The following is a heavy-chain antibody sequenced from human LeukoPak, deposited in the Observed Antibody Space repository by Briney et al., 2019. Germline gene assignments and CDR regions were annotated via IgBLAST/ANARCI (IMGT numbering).Heavy chain of an antibody. CDR1: GGSISTYY. CDR3: ATTTIRLGY. Sequence: SETLSLTCTVSGGSISTYYWNWIRQPPGKGLEYIGYIYYSGSTNYNPSLKSRVTISVDTSKNQFSLKLSSVTAADTAVYYCATTTIRLGYWGQGTLVTVSS. V-gene: IGHV4-59*12. D-gene: IGHD1-26*01. J-gene: IGHJ4*02. CDR2: IYYSGST.